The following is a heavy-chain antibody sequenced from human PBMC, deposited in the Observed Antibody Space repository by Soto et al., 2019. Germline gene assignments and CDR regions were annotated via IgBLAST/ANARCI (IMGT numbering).Heavy chain of an antibody. D-gene: IGHD3-10*01. Sequence: GGSLRLSCAASGFTFSSYGMHWVRQAPGKGLEWVAVISYDGSNKYYADSVKGRFTISRDNSKNTLYLQMNSLRAEDTAVYYCAKDLSLGYYGSGARQGYYYYGMDVWGQGTTVTVSS. V-gene: IGHV3-30*18. CDR2: ISYDGSNK. J-gene: IGHJ6*02. CDR1: GFTFSSYG. CDR3: AKDLSLGYYGSGARQGYYYYGMDV.